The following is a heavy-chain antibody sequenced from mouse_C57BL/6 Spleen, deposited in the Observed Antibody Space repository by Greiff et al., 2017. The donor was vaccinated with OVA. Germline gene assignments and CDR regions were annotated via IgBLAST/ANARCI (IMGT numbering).Heavy chain of an antibody. CDR2: ISYDGSN. CDR3: ASSNTWFAY. Sequence: VQLKQSGPGLVKPSQSLSLTCSVTGYSITSGYYWNWIRQFQGNKLVWIGYISYDGSNNYNPSLKNRISITRDTSKNQFFLKLNSVTTEDTATYYCASSNTWFAYWGQGTLVPVSA. J-gene: IGHJ3*01. V-gene: IGHV3-6*01. D-gene: IGHD2-5*01. CDR1: GYSITSGYY.